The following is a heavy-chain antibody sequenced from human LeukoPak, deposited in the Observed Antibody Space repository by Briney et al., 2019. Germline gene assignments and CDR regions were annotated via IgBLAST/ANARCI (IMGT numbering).Heavy chain of an antibody. D-gene: IGHD2-2*01. CDR2: INPSGGST. Sequence: ASVKVSCKASGYTFTSYYTHWVRQAPGQGLEWMGIINPSGGSTSYAQKFQGRVTMTRDTSTSTVYMELSSLRSEDTAVYYCARDRYCSSTSCYGGDYWGQGTLVTVSS. J-gene: IGHJ4*02. CDR1: GYTFTSYY. V-gene: IGHV1-46*01. CDR3: ARDRYCSSTSCYGGDY.